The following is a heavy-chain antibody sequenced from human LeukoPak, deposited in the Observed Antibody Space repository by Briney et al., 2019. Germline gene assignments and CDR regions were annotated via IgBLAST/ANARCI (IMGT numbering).Heavy chain of an antibody. J-gene: IGHJ5*02. CDR1: GGSISSGDYY. D-gene: IGHD2-2*01. CDR3: ARAHCSSTSCYFGGYNWFDP. CDR2: IYYSGST. Sequence: SETLSLTCTVSGGSISSGDYYWSWIRQPPGKGLEWIGYIYYSGSTYYNPSLKSLVTISVDTSKNQFSLKLSSVTAADTAVYYCARAHCSSTSCYFGGYNWFDPWGQGTLVTVSS. V-gene: IGHV4-30-4*01.